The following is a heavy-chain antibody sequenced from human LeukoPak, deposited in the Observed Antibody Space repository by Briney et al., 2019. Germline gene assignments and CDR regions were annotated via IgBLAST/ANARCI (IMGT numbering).Heavy chain of an antibody. Sequence: ASVKVSCKASGGTFSSYAISWVRQAPGQGLEWMGGIIPILGTANYAQKFQGRVTITADESTSTAYMELSSLRSEDTAVYYCASTPRARLSGGSSRGPNAFDIWGQGTMVTVSS. CDR2: IIPILGTA. CDR1: GGTFSSYA. D-gene: IGHD2-2*01. V-gene: IGHV1-69*01. CDR3: ASTPRARLSGGSSRGPNAFDI. J-gene: IGHJ3*02.